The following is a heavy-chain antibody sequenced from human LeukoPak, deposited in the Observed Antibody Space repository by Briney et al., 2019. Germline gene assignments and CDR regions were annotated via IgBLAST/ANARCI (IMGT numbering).Heavy chain of an antibody. Sequence: AGGSLRLSCAASGFTFSDYYMSWIRQAPGKGLEWVSYISSSGTTISYTDSVKGRFTISRDNAENSLYLQMTSLRAEDTAVYYCARLVVPAANAIDYCGKGTLVTVSS. CDR3: ARLVVPAANAIDY. V-gene: IGHV3-11*04. J-gene: IGHJ4*02. D-gene: IGHD2-2*01. CDR2: ISSSGTTI. CDR1: GFTFSDYY.